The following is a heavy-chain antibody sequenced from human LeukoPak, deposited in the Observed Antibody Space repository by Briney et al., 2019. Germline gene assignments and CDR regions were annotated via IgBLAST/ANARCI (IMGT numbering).Heavy chain of an antibody. CDR1: GFTFSSYA. CDR3: AKDFLITCGGVIAPCFDY. D-gene: IGHD3-16*02. Sequence: GGSLRLSCAASGFTFSSYAMSWVRQAPGKGLEWVSAISGSGGSTYYADSVKGRFTISRDNSKNTLYLQMNSLRAEDTAVYYCAKDFLITCGGVIAPCFDYWGQRTLVTVSS. V-gene: IGHV3-23*01. J-gene: IGHJ4*02. CDR2: ISGSGGST.